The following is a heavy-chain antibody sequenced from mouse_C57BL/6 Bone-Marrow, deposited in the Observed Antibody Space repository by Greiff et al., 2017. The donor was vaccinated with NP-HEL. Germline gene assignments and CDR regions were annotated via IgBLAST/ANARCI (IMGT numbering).Heavy chain of an antibody. CDR1: GYAFTNYL. CDR3: ARKYYGYCYAMDY. Sequence: QVQLQQSGAELVRPGTSVKVSCKASGYAFTNYLLEWVKQRPGQGLEWIGVINPGSGGTNYNETFKGKATLTADKSSRTAYMQLSSLTSEDSAVYFCARKYYGYCYAMDYWGQGTSVTVSA. V-gene: IGHV1-54*01. CDR2: INPGSGGT. D-gene: IGHD1-1*02. J-gene: IGHJ4*01.